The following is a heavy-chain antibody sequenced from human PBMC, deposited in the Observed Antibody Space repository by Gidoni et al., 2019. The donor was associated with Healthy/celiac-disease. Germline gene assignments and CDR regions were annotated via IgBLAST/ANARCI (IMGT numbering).Heavy chain of an antibody. D-gene: IGHD3-10*01. Sequence: QVQLVESGGGVVPPGRSLRLSCAASGFTFSSYGMHWVRQAPGKGLEWVAVIWYDGSNKYYADSVKGRFTISRDNSKNTLYLQMNSLRAEDTAVYYCARAEVLYYYYMDVWGKGTTVTVSS. CDR1: GFTFSSYG. CDR2: IWYDGSNK. J-gene: IGHJ6*03. V-gene: IGHV3-33*08. CDR3: ARAEVLYYYYMDV.